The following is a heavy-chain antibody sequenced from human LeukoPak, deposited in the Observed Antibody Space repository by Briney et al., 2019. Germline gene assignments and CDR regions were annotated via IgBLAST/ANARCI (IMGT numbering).Heavy chain of an antibody. J-gene: IGHJ4*02. CDR1: GYSFTSYW. Sequence: GESLKISCKGSGYSFTSYWIGWLRQKPGRGLEWMGIIYPGDSDTRYSPSFQGQVTISADKSISTAYLQWSSLKASYTAMYYCARIQQHQLDNYFDYWDREPWSPSPQ. V-gene: IGHV5-51*01. CDR2: IYPGDSDT. D-gene: IGHD6-13*01. CDR3: ARIQQHQLDNYFDY.